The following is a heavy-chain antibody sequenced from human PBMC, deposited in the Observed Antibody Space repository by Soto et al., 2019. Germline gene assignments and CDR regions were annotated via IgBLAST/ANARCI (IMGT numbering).Heavy chain of an antibody. CDR1: GFTFSSYD. V-gene: IGHV3-13*01. J-gene: IGHJ4*02. Sequence: GGSLRLSCAASGFTFSSYDMRWVRQATGKGLEWVSAIGTAGDTYYPGSVKGRFTISRENAKNSLYLQMNSLRAGDTAVYYCARVSWSYDSSGYYYPLFDYWGQGTLVTVSS. CDR3: ARVSWSYDSSGYYYPLFDY. D-gene: IGHD3-22*01. CDR2: IGTAGDT.